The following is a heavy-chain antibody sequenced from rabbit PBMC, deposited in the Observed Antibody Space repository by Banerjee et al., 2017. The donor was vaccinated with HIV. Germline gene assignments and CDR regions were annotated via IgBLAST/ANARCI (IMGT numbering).Heavy chain of an antibody. D-gene: IGHD4-1*01. Sequence: QSLEESGGDLVKPGGSLTLTCKVSGFTISSYSMGWVRQAPGKGLEWIAYINIGSSGSTYYANWAIGRFTISKASSTTVTLQMTSLTAADTATYFCARDSDWAFKLWGPGTLVTVS. V-gene: IGHV1S40*01. CDR1: GFTISSYS. J-gene: IGHJ4*01. CDR3: ARDSDWAFKL. CDR2: INIGSSGST.